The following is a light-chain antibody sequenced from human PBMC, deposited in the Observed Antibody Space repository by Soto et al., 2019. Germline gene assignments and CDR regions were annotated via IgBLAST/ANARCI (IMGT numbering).Light chain of an antibody. Sequence: EIVMTQSPATLSVSPGERATLSCRASQSVSNNLAWYQQKRGQAPRLLIYGASTRATGIPARFSGSGSGTEFTLTITSLQSEDFAVYYCQQRSNWPWTFGQGTKVDIK. V-gene: IGKV3-15*01. CDR2: GAS. J-gene: IGKJ1*01. CDR3: QQRSNWPWT. CDR1: QSVSNN.